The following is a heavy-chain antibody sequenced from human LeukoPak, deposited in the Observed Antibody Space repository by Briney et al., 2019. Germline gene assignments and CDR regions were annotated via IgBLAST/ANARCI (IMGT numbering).Heavy chain of an antibody. Sequence: GGSLRLSCAASGFTFSSYAMSWVRQAPGKGLEWVSAISGSGGSTYYADSVKGRFTISRDNSKNTLYLQMNSLRAEDTAVYYCAKVDYPPGFTAIFYGSGSYPSGWFDPWGQGTLVTVSS. D-gene: IGHD3-10*01. CDR2: ISGSGGST. CDR1: GFTFSSYA. CDR3: AKVDYPPGFTAIFYGSGSYPSGWFDP. J-gene: IGHJ5*02. V-gene: IGHV3-23*01.